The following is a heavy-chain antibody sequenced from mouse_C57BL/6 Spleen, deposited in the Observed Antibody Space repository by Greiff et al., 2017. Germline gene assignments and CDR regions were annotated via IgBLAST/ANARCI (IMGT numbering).Heavy chain of an antibody. V-gene: IGHV5-9-1*02. J-gene: IGHJ1*03. CDR2: ISSGGDYI. Sequence: EVKVVESGEGLVKPGGSLKLSCAASGFTFSSYAMSWVRQTPEKRLEWVAYISSGGDYIYYADTVKGRFTLSRDNARNTLYLQMSSLKSEDTAMYYCTRGRYWYFDVWGTGTTVTVSS. CDR3: TRGRYWYFDV. CDR1: GFTFSSYA.